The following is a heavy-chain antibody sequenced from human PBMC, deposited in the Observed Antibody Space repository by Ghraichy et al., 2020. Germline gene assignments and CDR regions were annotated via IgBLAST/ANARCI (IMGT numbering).Heavy chain of an antibody. V-gene: IGHV3-23*01. Sequence: GGSLRLSCAASGFTFRSYAMSWVRQAPGKGLEWVSGISGSGGNTYYADSVKGRFTISRDNSKNTLYLQMNSLRAEDTAVYYCAKGIEADVDAFDIWGQGKMVTASS. CDR1: GFTFRSYA. CDR2: ISGSGGNT. CDR3: AKGIEADVDAFDI. J-gene: IGHJ3*02. D-gene: IGHD6-13*01.